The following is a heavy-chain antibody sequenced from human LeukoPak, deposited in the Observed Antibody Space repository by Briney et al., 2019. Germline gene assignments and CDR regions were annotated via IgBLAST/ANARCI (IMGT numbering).Heavy chain of an antibody. Sequence: SETLSLTCSVSGGSISSYYWSWVRQPPGKGLEYIGYIYYSGSTNYNPSLKSRVTISVDTSKDQFSLNLTSVTAADTAVYYCARLKCISTTCPSRYVMDVWGQGTTVTVSS. CDR3: ARLKCISTTCPSRYVMDV. CDR2: IYYSGST. CDR1: GGSISSYY. J-gene: IGHJ6*02. D-gene: IGHD2-2*01. V-gene: IGHV4-59*01.